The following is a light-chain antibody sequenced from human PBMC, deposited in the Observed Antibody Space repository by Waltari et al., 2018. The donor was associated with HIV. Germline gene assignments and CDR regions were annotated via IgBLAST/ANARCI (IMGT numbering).Light chain of an antibody. CDR3: CAYAGSTTYVI. Sequence: QSALTQPPSASGSPGQSVTISCTGTSSDVGGYNYVSWYQHHPGKAPKLMIYEVSKRPSGVPDRFSGSKSGNTASLTVSGLQAEDEADYYCCAYAGSTTYVIFGGGTKLTVL. CDR2: EVS. CDR1: SSDVGGYNY. V-gene: IGLV2-8*01. J-gene: IGLJ2*01.